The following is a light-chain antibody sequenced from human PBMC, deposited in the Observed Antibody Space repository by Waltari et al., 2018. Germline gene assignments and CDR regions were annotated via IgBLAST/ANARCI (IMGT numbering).Light chain of an antibody. J-gene: IGLJ2*01. V-gene: IGLV4-69*01. CDR2: LDSDGSH. CDR3: QSWDTGINV. CDR1: SGHTRYA. Sequence: QLVLTQPPSASASLGASVKLTCTLNSGHTRYAIARHQQQPEKGPRFLMKLDSDGSHTKGDGIPDRFSGSSSGAERYLILSSLQSEDEAGYYCQSWDTGINVFGGGTKLTVL.